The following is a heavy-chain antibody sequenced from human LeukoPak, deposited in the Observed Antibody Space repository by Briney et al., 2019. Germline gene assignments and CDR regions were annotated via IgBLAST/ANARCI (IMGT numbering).Heavy chain of an antibody. CDR2: IKQDGSEK. D-gene: IGHD5-18*01. V-gene: IGHV3-7*01. Sequence: GGSLRLSCAASRFTFSSYWMSWVRQAPGKGLEWVANIKQDGSEKYYVDSVKGRFTISIDNAKNSLDLQMNSLRAEDTAVYYCARCGYSYAYGAFDVWGQGTMVTVSS. CDR3: ARCGYSYAYGAFDV. CDR1: RFTFSSYW. J-gene: IGHJ3*01.